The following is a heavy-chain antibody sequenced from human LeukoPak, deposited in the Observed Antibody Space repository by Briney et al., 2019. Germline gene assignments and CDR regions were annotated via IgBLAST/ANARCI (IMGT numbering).Heavy chain of an antibody. CDR3: AKGRGRELLVEFDY. D-gene: IGHD3-10*01. V-gene: IGHV3-30*18. Sequence: PGGSLRLSCAASGFTFSSYGMHWVRQAPGKGLEWVAVISYDGSNKYYAGSVKGRFTISRDNSKNTLYLQMNSLRAEDTAVYYCAKGRGRELLVEFDYWGQGTLVTVSS. CDR1: GFTFSSYG. J-gene: IGHJ4*02. CDR2: ISYDGSNK.